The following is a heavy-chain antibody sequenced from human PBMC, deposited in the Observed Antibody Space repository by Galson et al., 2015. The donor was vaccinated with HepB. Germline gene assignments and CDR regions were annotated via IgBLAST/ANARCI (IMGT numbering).Heavy chain of an antibody. CDR3: GRLTIVGHTYDY. D-gene: IGHD1-26*01. Sequence: ETLSLTCTVSADSVSSSNHYWAWIRQPPGKALEWIGSIYYSGTTFYDPSLESRVAMSIDTSKNQFSLRLTSVTVADTAIYYCGRLTIVGHTYDYCGRGTLVTVSA. V-gene: IGHV4-39*01. CDR2: IYYSGTT. CDR1: ADSVSSSNHY. J-gene: IGHJ4*02.